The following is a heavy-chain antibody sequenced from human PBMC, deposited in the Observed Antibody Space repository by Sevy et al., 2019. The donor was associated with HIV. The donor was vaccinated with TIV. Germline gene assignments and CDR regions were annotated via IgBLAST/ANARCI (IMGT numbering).Heavy chain of an antibody. J-gene: IGHJ6*02. Sequence: ASVKVSCKASGYTFSDYYLHSVRQAPGQGLEWMGWINPNTGGTKYAQKFQGRVTMTRDTSNSTAYMELNRLRSDDTAGYYCAREQTAVVPAAPLYGMDVWGQGTTVTVSS. CDR1: GYTFSDYY. V-gene: IGHV1-2*02. D-gene: IGHD2-2*01. CDR3: AREQTAVVPAAPLYGMDV. CDR2: INPNTGGT.